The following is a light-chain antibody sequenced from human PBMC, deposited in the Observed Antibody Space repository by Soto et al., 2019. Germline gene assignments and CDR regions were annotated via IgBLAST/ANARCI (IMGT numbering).Light chain of an antibody. Sequence: QSVLTQSPSASGTPGQRVTISCSGSRSNIGSNPVTWYQQFPGTAPKLLMYSNNQRPSGVPDRFSGSKSGTSASLAISGLQSEDEADYYCAAWDNSLNVWVFGGGTKLTVL. CDR2: SNN. CDR3: AAWDNSLNVWV. CDR1: RSNIGSNP. V-gene: IGLV1-44*01. J-gene: IGLJ3*02.